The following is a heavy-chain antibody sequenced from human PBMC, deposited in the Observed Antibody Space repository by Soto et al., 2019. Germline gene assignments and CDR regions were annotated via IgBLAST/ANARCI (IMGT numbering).Heavy chain of an antibody. V-gene: IGHV4-30-4*01. CDR1: GGSISSGDYY. CDR2: IYYSGST. CDR3: ARDDCSSTSCSTGYHYGMDV. Sequence: SETLSLTCTVSGGSISSGDYYWSWIRQPPGKGLEWIGYIYYSGSTYYNPSLKSRVTISVDTSKNQFSLKLSSVTAADTAVYYCARDDCSSTSCSTGYHYGMDVWGQGTTVTVSS. J-gene: IGHJ6*02. D-gene: IGHD2-2*01.